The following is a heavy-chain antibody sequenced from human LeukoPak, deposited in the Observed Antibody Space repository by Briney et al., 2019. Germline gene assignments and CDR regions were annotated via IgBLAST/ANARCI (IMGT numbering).Heavy chain of an antibody. Sequence: GASVKVSCKASGYTFTSYGISWVRQAPGQGLEWMGWISAYNGNTNYAQKFQGRVTMTRDTSTSTVYMELSSLRSEDTAVYYCARGGRIAARPGYIGYWGQGTLVTVSS. J-gene: IGHJ4*02. CDR1: GYTFTSYG. CDR3: ARGGRIAARPGYIGY. D-gene: IGHD6-6*01. V-gene: IGHV1-18*01. CDR2: ISAYNGNT.